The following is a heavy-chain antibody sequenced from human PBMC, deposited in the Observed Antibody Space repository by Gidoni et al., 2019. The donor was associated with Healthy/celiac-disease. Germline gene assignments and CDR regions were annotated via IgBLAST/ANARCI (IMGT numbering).Heavy chain of an antibody. CDR3: ARGYDFWSGYFDY. CDR1: GFTVSSNY. V-gene: IGHV3-66*02. J-gene: IGHJ4*02. D-gene: IGHD3-3*01. CDR2: IYSGGST. Sequence: EVQLVESGGGLVPPGGSLRLSCAASGFTVSSNYMSWVRQAPGKGLEWVSVIYSGGSTYYADSVKGRFTISRDNSKNTLYLQMNSLRAEDTAVYYCARGYDFWSGYFDYWGQGTLVTVSS.